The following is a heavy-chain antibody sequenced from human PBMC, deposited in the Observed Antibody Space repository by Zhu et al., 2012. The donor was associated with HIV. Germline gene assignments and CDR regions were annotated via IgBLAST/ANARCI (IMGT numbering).Heavy chain of an antibody. CDR1: GYSISSGYY. CDR3: ARKGMAVDY. CDR2: IYHSGST. V-gene: IGHV4-38-2*01. J-gene: IGHJ4*02. Sequence: QVQLQESGPGLVKPSETLSLTCAVSGYSISSGYYWGWIRQPPGKGLEWIGSIYHSGSTYYNPSLKSRVTISVDTSKNQFSLKLSSVTAADTAVYYCARKGMAVDYWGQGTLVTVSS. D-gene: IGHD5-24*01.